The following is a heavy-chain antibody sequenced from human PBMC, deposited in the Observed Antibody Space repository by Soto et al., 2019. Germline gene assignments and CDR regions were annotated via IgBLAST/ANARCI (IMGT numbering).Heavy chain of an antibody. Sequence: QVQLQESGPGLVKPSETLSLTCTVSGGSINSYCWSWXXXXPGKGLEWIAYIFDSGNANYNPSLKSRVTISVDTSKNQFSLKLTSVTAADTAVYYCARHRRTTVAKFYFDNWGQGALVTVSS. CDR1: GGSINSYC. CDR3: ARHRRTTVAKFYFDN. D-gene: IGHD4-4*01. J-gene: IGHJ4*02. CDR2: IFDSGNA. V-gene: IGHV4-59*08.